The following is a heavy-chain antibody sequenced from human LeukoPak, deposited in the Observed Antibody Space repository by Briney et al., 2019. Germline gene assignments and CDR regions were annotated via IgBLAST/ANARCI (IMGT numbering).Heavy chain of an antibody. J-gene: IGHJ4*02. D-gene: IGHD3-22*01. CDR1: GGTFSTYA. V-gene: IGHV1-69*04. CDR3: AWDYYDSSGYYGFDY. CDR2: IIPILGIA. Sequence: SVKVSCKASGGTFSTYAISWVRQARGQGLEWMGRIIPILGIANYAQKFQGRVTITADKSTSTAYMELSSLRSEDTAVYYCAWDYYDSSGYYGFDYWGQGTLVTVSS.